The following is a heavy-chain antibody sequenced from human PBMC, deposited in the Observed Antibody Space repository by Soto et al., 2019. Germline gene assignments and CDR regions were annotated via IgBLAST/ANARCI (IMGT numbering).Heavy chain of an antibody. CDR1: GFTFDDYA. Sequence: EVQLVESGGGLVQPGRSLRLSCAASGFTFDDYAMHWVRQAPGKGLEWVSGISWNSGSIGYADSVKGRFTISRDNAKNSLYLQMNSLRAEDTALYYCAKDIIYDFWSGVSFDIWGQGTMVTVSS. D-gene: IGHD3-3*01. J-gene: IGHJ3*02. V-gene: IGHV3-9*01. CDR2: ISWNSGSI. CDR3: AKDIIYDFWSGVSFDI.